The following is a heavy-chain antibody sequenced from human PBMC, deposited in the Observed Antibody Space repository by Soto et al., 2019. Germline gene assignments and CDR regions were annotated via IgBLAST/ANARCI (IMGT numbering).Heavy chain of an antibody. CDR3: ARHPSDFWFDP. CDR2: IYYSGST. Sequence: SETLSLTCTVSGGSISSRSSYWGWIRQPPGKGLEWIGSIYYSGSTYYNPSLKSRVTVSVDTSKNQFSLKLSSVTAADTAVYYCARHPSDFWFDPWGQGTLVTVSS. D-gene: IGHD2-21*02. CDR1: GGSISSRSSY. J-gene: IGHJ5*02. V-gene: IGHV4-39*01.